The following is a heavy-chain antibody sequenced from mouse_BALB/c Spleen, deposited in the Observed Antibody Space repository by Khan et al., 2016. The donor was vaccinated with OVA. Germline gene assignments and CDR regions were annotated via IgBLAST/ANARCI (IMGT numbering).Heavy chain of an antibody. D-gene: IGHD2-10*01. CDR2: INTYTGEP. V-gene: IGHV9-3-1*01. CDR3: ARPPYFSYTLDH. CDR1: GYTFTNYG. J-gene: IGHJ4*01. Sequence: QIQLVQSGPELKKPGETVKISCKASGYTFTNYGMNWVKQSPGKALKWMGWINTYTGEPTYADDFKGRSAFSLDTSASTAYLQINNLKSEDTATYFCARPPYFSYTLDHWGQGTSVTVSS.